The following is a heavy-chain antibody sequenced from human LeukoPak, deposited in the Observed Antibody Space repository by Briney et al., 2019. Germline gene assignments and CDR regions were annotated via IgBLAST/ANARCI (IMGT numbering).Heavy chain of an antibody. Sequence: GESLKISCKGSGYSFTSYWIGWVRQMPGKGLEWMGIIYPGDFDTRYSPSFQGQVTISADKSISTAYLQWSSLKASDTAMYYCARRKTTVVTHDAFDIWGQGTMVTVSS. V-gene: IGHV5-51*01. CDR3: ARRKTTVVTHDAFDI. D-gene: IGHD4-23*01. CDR2: IYPGDFDT. J-gene: IGHJ3*02. CDR1: GYSFTSYW.